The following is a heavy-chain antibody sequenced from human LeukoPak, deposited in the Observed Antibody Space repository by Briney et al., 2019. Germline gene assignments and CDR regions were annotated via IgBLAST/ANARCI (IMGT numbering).Heavy chain of an antibody. J-gene: IGHJ6*03. CDR3: AKWDGDLYYYYYMDV. Sequence: GGSLRLSCAASGSTFTFYAMSWVRQAPGKGLEWVSVISGSGGSTYYADSVKGRFTISRDNSKNTLYLLMDSLRAEDTAVYYCAKWDGDLYYYYYMDVWGKGTTVTVSS. V-gene: IGHV3-23*01. CDR2: ISGSGGST. CDR1: GSTFTFYA. D-gene: IGHD4-17*01.